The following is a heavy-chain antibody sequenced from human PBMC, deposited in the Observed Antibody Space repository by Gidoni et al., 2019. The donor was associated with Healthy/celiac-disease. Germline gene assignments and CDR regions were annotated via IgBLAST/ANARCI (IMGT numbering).Heavy chain of an antibody. CDR2: IYYSGST. CDR1: GGSISSSSYY. V-gene: IGHV4-39*01. J-gene: IGHJ4*02. CDR3: ATSSGWESVFDY. D-gene: IGHD6-19*01. Sequence: QLQLQESGPGLVKPSETLSLTCTVSGGSISSSSYYWGWIRQPPGKGLEWIGSIYYSGSTYYNPSLKSRVTISVDTSKNQFSLKLSSVTAADTAVYYCATSSGWESVFDYWGQGTLVTVSS.